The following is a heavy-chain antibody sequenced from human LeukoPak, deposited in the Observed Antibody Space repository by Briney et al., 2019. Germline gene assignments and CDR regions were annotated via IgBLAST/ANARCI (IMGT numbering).Heavy chain of an antibody. Sequence: GGSLRLSCAASGFTFSTYAMSWVRQAPGKGLEWVSLITSSGSNTYYADSVKGRFTISRDNSKNTLYLQMNSLRAEDTAVYYCAAPNLGYCSSTSCSVDYWGQGTLVTVSS. J-gene: IGHJ4*02. D-gene: IGHD2-2*01. V-gene: IGHV3-23*01. CDR3: AAPNLGYCSSTSCSVDY. CDR1: GFTFSTYA. CDR2: ITSSGSNT.